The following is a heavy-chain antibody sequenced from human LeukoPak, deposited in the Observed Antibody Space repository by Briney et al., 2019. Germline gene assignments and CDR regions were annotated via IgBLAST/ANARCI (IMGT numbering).Heavy chain of an antibody. CDR2: INNSGST. CDR3: ASYGENGMDV. Sequence: PSETLSLTCAVYGGSFSGYYWSWIRQPPGKGLEWIGEINNSGSTNYNPSLKSRVTISVDTSKNQFSLKLSSVTAADTAVYYCASYGENGMDVWVQGTTVTVSS. J-gene: IGHJ6*02. CDR1: GGSFSGYY. D-gene: IGHD4-17*01. V-gene: IGHV4-34*01.